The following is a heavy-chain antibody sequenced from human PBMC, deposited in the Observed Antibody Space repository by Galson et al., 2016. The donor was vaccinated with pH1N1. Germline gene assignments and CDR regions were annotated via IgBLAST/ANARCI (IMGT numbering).Heavy chain of an antibody. CDR3: ARHENYGSGSLDY. V-gene: IGHV5-51*01. D-gene: IGHD3-10*01. J-gene: IGHJ4*02. CDR2: IYHGDSDA. Sequence: QSGAEVKKSGESLKISCKVSGYSFTTSWIGWVRQMPGKGLEWMGIIYHGDSDAIYSPSFEGQVTMSVDKSISTAYLQWTTLKASDTALYFCARHENYGSGSLDYWGQGTLVTVSS. CDR1: GYSFTTSW.